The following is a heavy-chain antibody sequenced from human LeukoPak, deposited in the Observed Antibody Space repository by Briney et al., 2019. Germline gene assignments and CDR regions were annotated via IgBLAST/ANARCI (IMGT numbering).Heavy chain of an antibody. CDR2: ISGSGGST. D-gene: IGHD3-22*01. J-gene: IGHJ4*02. CDR1: GFTFSSYA. CDR3: AKDPYYDSSGYFDY. V-gene: IGHV3-23*01. Sequence: GGSLRLSCAASGFTFSSYAMSWVRQAPGKGLEWVSAISGSGGSTYYADSVKGRFTISRDNSKNTLYLQTNSLRAEDTAVYYCAKDPYYDSSGYFDYWGQGTLVTVSS.